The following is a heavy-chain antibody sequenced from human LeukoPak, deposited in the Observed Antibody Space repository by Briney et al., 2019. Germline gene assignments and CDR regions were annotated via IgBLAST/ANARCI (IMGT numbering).Heavy chain of an antibody. CDR1: GYTFTDYY. D-gene: IGHD3-9*01. Sequence: ASVKVSCKASGYTFTDYYIHWVRQAPRQGLERMRWINPNSGGTNYAQKFQGRVTMTRDTSIATTYMHLSSLMSDDTAVYYCARGHDNTGYNYFDYGGQATLVTVSS. V-gene: IGHV1-2*02. CDR3: ARGHDNTGYNYFDY. CDR2: INPNSGGT. J-gene: IGHJ4*02.